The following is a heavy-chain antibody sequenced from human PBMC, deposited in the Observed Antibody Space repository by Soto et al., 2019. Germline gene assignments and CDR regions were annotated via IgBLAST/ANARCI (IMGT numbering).Heavy chain of an antibody. CDR3: ARDRIAAALTGPDWFDP. V-gene: IGHV1-18*01. Sequence: ASVKVSCKASGYTFTSYGISWVRQAPGQGLEWMGWISAYNGNTNYAQKLQGRVTMTTDTSTSTAYMELRSLRSDDTAVYYCARDRIAAALTGPDWFDPWGQGTLVTVSS. D-gene: IGHD6-13*01. J-gene: IGHJ5*02. CDR1: GYTFTSYG. CDR2: ISAYNGNT.